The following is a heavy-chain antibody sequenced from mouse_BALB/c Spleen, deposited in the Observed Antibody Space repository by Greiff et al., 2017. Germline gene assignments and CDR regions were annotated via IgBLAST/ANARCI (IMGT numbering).Heavy chain of an antibody. D-gene: IGHD3-3*01. V-gene: IGHV3-6*02. CDR2: ISYDGSN. J-gene: IGHJ2*01. CDR3: ARDWGL. CDR1: GYSITSGYY. Sequence: EVKLQESGPGLVKPSQSLSLTCSVTGYSITSGYYWNWIRQFPGNKLEWMGYISYDGSNNYNPSLKNRISITRDTSKNQFFLKLNSVTTEDTATYYCARDWGLWGQGTTLTVSS.